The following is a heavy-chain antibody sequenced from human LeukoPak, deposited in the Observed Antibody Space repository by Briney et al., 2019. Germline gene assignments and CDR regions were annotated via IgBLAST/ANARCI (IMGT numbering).Heavy chain of an antibody. D-gene: IGHD3-22*01. CDR3: ASAPYYYDSSGYYLDY. J-gene: IGHJ4*02. Sequence: GASLQISCKGSGYSFTSYWIGWVRQMHGKGLEWMGIIYPGDSDTRYSPSFPGQVTISADKSISTAYLQWSSLKASDTAMYYCASAPYYYDSSGYYLDYWGQGTLVTVSS. CDR1: GYSFTSYW. CDR2: IYPGDSDT. V-gene: IGHV5-51*01.